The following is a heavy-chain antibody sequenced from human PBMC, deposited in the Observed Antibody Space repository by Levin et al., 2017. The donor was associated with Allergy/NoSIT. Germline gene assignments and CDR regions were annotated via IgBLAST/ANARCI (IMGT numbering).Heavy chain of an antibody. J-gene: IGHJ5*01. V-gene: IGHV3-48*02. CDR2: ISSESALI. CDR3: AGGVAMVRGIVYPCFDS. Sequence: PGGSLRLSCEASGFSVSSFGLNWVRQAPGKGLERVSYISSESALIYVADPVKGRFTISKDTAKNSLYPQMNALRDEDTAVYYCAGGVAMVRGIVYPCFDSWGQGTLVTVSS. D-gene: IGHD3-10*01. CDR1: GFSVSSFG.